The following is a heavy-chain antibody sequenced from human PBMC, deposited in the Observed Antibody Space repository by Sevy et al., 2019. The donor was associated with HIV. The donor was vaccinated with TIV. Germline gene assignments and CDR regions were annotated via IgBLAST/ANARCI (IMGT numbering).Heavy chain of an antibody. V-gene: IGHV1-18*01. CDR3: ARDDIEYQLLLGGGDAFDI. CDR1: GYTFTSYG. CDR2: ISAYNGNT. J-gene: IGHJ3*02. Sequence: ASVKVSCKASGYTFTSYGISWVRQAPGQGLEWMGWISAYNGNTNYAQKLQGRVTMTTDTSTSTAYMELRSLRSDDTAVYYCARDDIEYQLLLGGGDAFDIWGQGTMVTVSS. D-gene: IGHD2-2*01.